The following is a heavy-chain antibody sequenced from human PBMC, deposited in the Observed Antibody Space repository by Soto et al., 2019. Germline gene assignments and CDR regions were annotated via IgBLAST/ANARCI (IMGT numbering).Heavy chain of an antibody. J-gene: IGHJ6*03. Sequence: QVQLVQSGAEVKKPGSSVKVSCKASGGTFSSYTISWVRQAPGQGLEWMRRIIPILGIANYAQKFQGRVTITADKSTSTAYMELSSLRSEDTAVYYCARDTEGYCSSTSCSTPYYYYMDVWGKGTTVTVSS. CDR3: ARDTEGYCSSTSCSTPYYYYMDV. CDR1: GGTFSSYT. CDR2: IIPILGIA. D-gene: IGHD2-2*02. V-gene: IGHV1-69*08.